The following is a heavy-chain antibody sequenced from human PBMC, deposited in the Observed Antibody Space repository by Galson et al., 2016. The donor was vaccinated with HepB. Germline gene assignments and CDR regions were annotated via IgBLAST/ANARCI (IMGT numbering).Heavy chain of an antibody. V-gene: IGHV5-10-1*01. J-gene: IGHJ6*02. Sequence: QSGAEVKKPGESLKISCKGSGYSFTSNWITWVRQMPGKGLEWMGRIDPLDSYINYSPSFQGRVTISAGKSINTAYLQWSSLKASDTAIYYCARHGTGDYPNTYLYHYEMDVWGQGTTVTVSS. D-gene: IGHD4-17*01. CDR3: ARHGTGDYPNTYLYHYEMDV. CDR2: IDPLDSYI. CDR1: GYSFTSNW.